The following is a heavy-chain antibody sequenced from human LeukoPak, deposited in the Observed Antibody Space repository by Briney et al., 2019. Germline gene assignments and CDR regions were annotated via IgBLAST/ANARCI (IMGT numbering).Heavy chain of an antibody. CDR1: GFTFSNYG. Sequence: GGSLRLSCVASGFTFSNYGMTWVRQAPGKGLEWVSRISFSGVNTYYADSVRGRFTISRDKSKNTLFLQMNSLRAEDTAVYYCAKGGYDYAEYVDYWGQGTLVTVSS. CDR2: ISFSGVNT. D-gene: IGHD3-16*01. V-gene: IGHV3-23*01. J-gene: IGHJ4*02. CDR3: AKGGYDYAEYVDY.